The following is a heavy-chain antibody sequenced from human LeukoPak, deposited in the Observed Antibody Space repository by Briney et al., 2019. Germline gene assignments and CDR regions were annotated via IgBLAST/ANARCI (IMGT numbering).Heavy chain of an antibody. D-gene: IGHD1-26*01. CDR3: ARGWELHNWFDP. Sequence: PAASVKVSCKASGYTFTSYYMHWVRQAPGQGLEWMGWISAYNGNTNYAQKLQGRVTMTTDTSTSTAYMELRSLRSDDTAVYYCARGWELHNWFDPWGQGTLVTVSS. CDR2: ISAYNGNT. J-gene: IGHJ5*02. CDR1: GYTFTSYY. V-gene: IGHV1-18*04.